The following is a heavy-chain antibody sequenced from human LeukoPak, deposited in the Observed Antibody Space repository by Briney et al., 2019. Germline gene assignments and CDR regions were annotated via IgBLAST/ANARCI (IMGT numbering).Heavy chain of an antibody. CDR3: ATDKRFLEWSLDYYYYGMDV. J-gene: IGHJ6*02. CDR1: GGTFSSYA. Sequence: ASVKVSCKASGGTFSSYAISWVRQAPGQGLEWMGGIIPIFGTANYAQKFQGRVTMTEDTSTDTAYMELSSLRSEDTAVYYCATDKRFLEWSLDYYYYGMDVWGQGTTVTVSS. CDR2: IIPIFGTA. D-gene: IGHD3-3*01. V-gene: IGHV1-69*06.